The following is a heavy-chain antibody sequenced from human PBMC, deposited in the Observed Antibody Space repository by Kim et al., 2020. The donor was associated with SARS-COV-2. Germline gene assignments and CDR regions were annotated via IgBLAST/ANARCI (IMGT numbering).Heavy chain of an antibody. D-gene: IGHD3-10*01. V-gene: IGHV4-59*13. CDR2: VYFTGTT. CDR3: ARGSAGEGRNDWFDP. Sequence: SETLSLTCTVSGDSINSFYWSWIRHIPGKGLEWIGFVYFTGTTSYNPSLESRVSISLDRSRTQFSLALTSVTAADTAIYYLARGSAGEGRNDWFDPWGPG. J-gene: IGHJ5*02. CDR1: GDSINSFY.